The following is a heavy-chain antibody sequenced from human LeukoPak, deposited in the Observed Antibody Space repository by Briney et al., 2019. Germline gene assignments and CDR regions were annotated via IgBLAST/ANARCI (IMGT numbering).Heavy chain of an antibody. CDR2: ISNSGSTK. D-gene: IGHD4-23*01. J-gene: IGHJ4*02. V-gene: IGHV3-11*04. CDR3: ARDFRGGKSRSPDC. CDR1: GFTFSDNY. Sequence: GGSLRLSCAASGFTFSDNYMSWIRQAPGKGLEWVSYISNSGSTKYYADSVKGRFTISRDNTKNLLHLQMNSLRVEDTAVYYCARDFRGGKSRSPDCWGQGTLVIVSS.